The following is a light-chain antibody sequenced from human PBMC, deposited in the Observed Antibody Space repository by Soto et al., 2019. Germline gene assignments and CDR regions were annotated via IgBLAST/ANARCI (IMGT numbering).Light chain of an antibody. Sequence: DIQVTQSPSPLSASIGDRVTITCRASQSIDNWLAWYQQKPGKAPHLLIYDASRLETGVPSRFSGSGSGTEFTLTISSLQADDFATYFCQHYNGYPYTFGPGTKLEIK. CDR3: QHYNGYPYT. J-gene: IGKJ2*01. CDR1: QSIDNW. CDR2: DAS. V-gene: IGKV1-5*01.